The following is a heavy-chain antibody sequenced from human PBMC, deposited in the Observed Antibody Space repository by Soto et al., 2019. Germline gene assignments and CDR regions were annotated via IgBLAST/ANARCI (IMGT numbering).Heavy chain of an antibody. CDR2: ISGSGGST. D-gene: IGHD6-19*01. Sequence: GGSLRLSCAASGFTFSSYAMSWVRQAPGKGLEWVSAISGSGGSTYYADSVKGRFTISRDNSKNTLYLQMNSLRAEDTAVYYCAKDVRPMWYSSGWYDYWGQGTLVTVS. CDR3: AKDVRPMWYSSGWYDY. CDR1: GFTFSSYA. J-gene: IGHJ4*02. V-gene: IGHV3-23*01.